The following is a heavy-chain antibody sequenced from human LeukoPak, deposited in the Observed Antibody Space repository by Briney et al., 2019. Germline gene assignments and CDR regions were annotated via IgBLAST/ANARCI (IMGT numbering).Heavy chain of an antibody. CDR1: GFTVSSNY. CDR3: AREGITGYFDY. Sequence: CAASGFTVSSNYMSWVRQAPGKGLEWVSVIYSGGSTYYSDSVKGRFTISRDNSKNTRYLQMDSLRTEDTAVYYCAREGITGYFDYWGQGTLVTVSS. CDR2: IYSGGST. D-gene: IGHD3-3*01. J-gene: IGHJ4*02. V-gene: IGHV3-53*01.